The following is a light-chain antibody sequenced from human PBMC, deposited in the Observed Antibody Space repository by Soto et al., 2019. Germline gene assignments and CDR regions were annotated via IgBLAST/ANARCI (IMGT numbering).Light chain of an antibody. J-gene: IGKJ4*01. V-gene: IGKV3-15*01. CDR3: QQYNNWPLL. Sequence: EIVMTQSPATLSVSPGERATLSCRASQSVSSNLAWYQQKPGQAPRLLIYGASTRATGIPARFSGSGYGTEFTLTISSLQSEDFAVYYCQQYNNWPLLFGGGTKVEIK. CDR2: GAS. CDR1: QSVSSN.